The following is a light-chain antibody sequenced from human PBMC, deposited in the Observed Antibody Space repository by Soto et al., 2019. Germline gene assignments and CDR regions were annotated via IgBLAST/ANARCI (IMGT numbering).Light chain of an antibody. V-gene: IGKV1-9*01. CDR1: RGIAIY. J-gene: IGKJ4*01. CDR2: AAS. Sequence: IQLTQSPSSLSASVGDRVTIACRAGRGIAIYLAWYQQKPGEAPKLLIYAASTLHGGVPSRFSGSGSGTDFALTITSLQAEDFATYYCQQLRSYPSTFGGGTKVDI. CDR3: QQLRSYPST.